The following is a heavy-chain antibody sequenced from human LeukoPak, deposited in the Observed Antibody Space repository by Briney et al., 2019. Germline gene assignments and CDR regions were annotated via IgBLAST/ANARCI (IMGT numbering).Heavy chain of an antibody. V-gene: IGHV4-39*01. D-gene: IGHD3-10*01. Sequence: SETLSLTCTVSGGSISSNSYYWGWIRQPPGKGLEWIGEINHSGSTNYNPSLKSRVTISVDTSKNQFSLKLSSVTAADTAVYYCAGHASGLLWFGELSSLLRGPNWFDPWGQGTLVTVSS. J-gene: IGHJ5*02. CDR2: INHSGST. CDR3: AGHASGLLWFGELSSLLRGPNWFDP. CDR1: GGSISSNSYY.